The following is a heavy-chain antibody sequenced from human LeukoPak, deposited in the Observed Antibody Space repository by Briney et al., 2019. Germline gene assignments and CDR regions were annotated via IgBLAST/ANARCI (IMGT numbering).Heavy chain of an antibody. Sequence: SETLSLTCAVSGGSISSNSYYWGWIRQPPGKGLEWIGSIYYSGSTYYNPSLKSRVTISVDTSKNQFSLKLSSVTAADTAVYYCARQLMIDYYYYYYYMDVWGRGTTVTISS. CDR1: GGSISSNSYY. V-gene: IGHV4-39*01. J-gene: IGHJ6*03. CDR2: IYYSGST. CDR3: ARQLMIDYYYYYYYMDV. D-gene: IGHD3-22*01.